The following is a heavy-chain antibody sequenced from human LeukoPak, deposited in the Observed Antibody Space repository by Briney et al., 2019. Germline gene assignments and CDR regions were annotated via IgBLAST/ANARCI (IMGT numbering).Heavy chain of an antibody. V-gene: IGHV1-8*01. J-gene: IGHJ4*02. CDR1: GYTFTSYD. Sequence: ASVKVSCKASGYTFTSYDINWVRQATGPGLEWMGWMNPNSGNTGFAQKFEGRVTMTRDTTIRTAYIELRSLRSEDTAVYYCARYGVQGVPIDYWGQGTLVTVSS. CDR2: MNPNSGNT. CDR3: ARYGVQGVPIDY. D-gene: IGHD3-10*01.